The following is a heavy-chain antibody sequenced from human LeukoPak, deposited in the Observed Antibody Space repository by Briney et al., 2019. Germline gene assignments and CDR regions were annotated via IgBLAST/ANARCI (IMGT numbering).Heavy chain of an antibody. CDR1: GYTFTSYG. CDR2: ISAYNGNT. Sequence: ALVKVSCKASGYTFTSYGISWVRQAPGQGLEWMGWISAYNGNTNYAQKLQGRVTMTTDTSTSTAYMELRSLRSDDTAVYYCAREDHYGSGSYLPVVDYWGQGTLVTVSS. CDR3: AREDHYGSGSYLPVVDY. D-gene: IGHD3-10*01. J-gene: IGHJ4*02. V-gene: IGHV1-18*01.